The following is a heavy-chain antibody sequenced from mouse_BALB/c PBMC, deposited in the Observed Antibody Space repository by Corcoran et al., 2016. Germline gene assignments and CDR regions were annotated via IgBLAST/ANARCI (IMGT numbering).Heavy chain of an antibody. Sequence: EVQLQQSGHEMENPGASMKISCEASGYSFTCYTMNWVKQSHGKNLEWIGLINPYHGGTSYNQKFKGKATLTVDKSSSTAYMELISLTSDDSAVYYCARDGNYFDYWGQGTTLTVSS. D-gene: IGHD2-1*01. J-gene: IGHJ2*01. CDR2: INPYHGGT. CDR1: GYSFTCYT. CDR3: ARDGNYFDY. V-gene: IGHV1-18*01.